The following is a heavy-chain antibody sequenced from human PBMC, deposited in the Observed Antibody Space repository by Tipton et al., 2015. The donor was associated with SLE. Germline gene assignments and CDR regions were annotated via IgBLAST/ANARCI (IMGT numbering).Heavy chain of an antibody. Sequence: TLSLTCAVYGGSFSGYYWTWIRQPPGKGLEWIGEINHGRSTNYNPSLKSRVTISVDTSKKQFSLKLRSVTAADTAVYYCARVSSYYDSSGYPFSYWGQGALVTVSS. CDR2: INHGRST. J-gene: IGHJ4*02. CDR3: ARVSSYYDSSGYPFSY. D-gene: IGHD3-22*01. CDR1: GGSFSGYY. V-gene: IGHV4-34*01.